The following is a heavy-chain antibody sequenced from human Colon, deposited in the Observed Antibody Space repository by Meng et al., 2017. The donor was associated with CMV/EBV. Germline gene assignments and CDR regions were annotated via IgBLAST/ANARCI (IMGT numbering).Heavy chain of an antibody. CDR3: AKDVPPAVAGLPDVFDV. CDR1: GFTFRIYA. V-gene: IGHV3-23*01. J-gene: IGHJ3*01. CDR2: ISGNGGSI. D-gene: IGHD6-19*01. Sequence: GGSLRLSCAASGFTFRIYAMNWVRQAPGKGLQWVASISGNGGSIYYEDSVKGRFTTSRDNPRGTLFLQLNNLRADDTALYYCAKDVPPAVAGLPDVFDVWGQGTVVTVSS.